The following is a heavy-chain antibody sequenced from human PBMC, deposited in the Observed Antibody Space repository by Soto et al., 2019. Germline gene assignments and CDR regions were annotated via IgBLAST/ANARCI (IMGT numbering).Heavy chain of an antibody. CDR1: GFTFDDYA. CDR3: AKDFRAGYSSGWVFDY. Sequence: EVQLVESGGGLVQPGRSLRLSCAASGFTFDDYAMHWVRQAPGMGLERVSGISWHNGSIGYADSVKGRFPISRDHAKNSLYLQMNSLRAEDTALYYCAKDFRAGYSSGWVFDYWGQGTLVTVSS. D-gene: IGHD6-19*01. CDR2: ISWHNGSI. V-gene: IGHV3-9*01. J-gene: IGHJ4*02.